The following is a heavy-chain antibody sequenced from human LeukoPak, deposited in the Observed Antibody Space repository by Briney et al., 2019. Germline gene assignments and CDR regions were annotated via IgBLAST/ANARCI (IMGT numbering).Heavy chain of an antibody. J-gene: IGHJ4*02. CDR3: ARDRSGSYEAGVPGGFDY. D-gene: IGHD1-26*01. CDR1: GGTFSSYA. V-gene: IGHV1-69*05. CDR2: IIPIFGTA. Sequence: SVKVSCKASGGTFSSYAISWVRQAPGQGLEWMGGIIPIFGTANYAQKFQGRVTITTDESTSTAYMELSSLRSEDTAVYYCARDRSGSYEAGVPGGFDYWGQGTLVTVSS.